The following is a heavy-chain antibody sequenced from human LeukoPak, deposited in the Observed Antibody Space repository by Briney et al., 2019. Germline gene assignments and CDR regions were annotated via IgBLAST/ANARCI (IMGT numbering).Heavy chain of an antibody. CDR2: ISSSSSYI. CDR3: ARGSSSSLYDY. J-gene: IGHJ4*02. V-gene: IGHV3-21*01. D-gene: IGHD6-13*01. Sequence: GGSLRLSCEASGYTFSSYSMNWVRQAPGKGLEWVSSISSSSSYIYYADSVKGRFTISRDNAKNSLYLQMSSLRAEDTAVYYCARGSSSSLYDYGGQRTRVTVSS. CDR1: GYTFSSYS.